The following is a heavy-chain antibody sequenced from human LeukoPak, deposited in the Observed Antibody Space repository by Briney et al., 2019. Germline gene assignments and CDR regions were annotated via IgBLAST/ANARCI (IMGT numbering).Heavy chain of an antibody. V-gene: IGHV3-30*18. D-gene: IGHD4-23*01. J-gene: IGHJ4*02. CDR2: ISYDGSNK. Sequence: PGGTLRLSCAASGFTFSSYSMNWVRQAPGKGLEWVAVISYDGSNKYYADSVKGRFTISRDNSKNTLYLQMNSLRAEDTAVYYCAKVDDYGGNSDYWGQGTLVTVSS. CDR1: GFTFSSYS. CDR3: AKVDDYGGNSDY.